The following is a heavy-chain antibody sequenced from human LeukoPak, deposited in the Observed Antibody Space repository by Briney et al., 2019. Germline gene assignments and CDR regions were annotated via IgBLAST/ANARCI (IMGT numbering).Heavy chain of an antibody. V-gene: IGHV1-46*01. CDR2: INPSGGST. D-gene: IGHD1-26*01. J-gene: IGHJ6*03. CDR3: ARHGDTGGSFYYYYYMDV. CDR1: GYTFTSYY. Sequence: ASVKVSCKASGYTFTSYYMHWVRQAPGQGLEWMGIINPSGGSTSYAQKFQGRVTMTRDMSTSTVYMELSSLRSDDTAVYYCARHGDTGGSFYYYYYMDVWGKGTTVTISS.